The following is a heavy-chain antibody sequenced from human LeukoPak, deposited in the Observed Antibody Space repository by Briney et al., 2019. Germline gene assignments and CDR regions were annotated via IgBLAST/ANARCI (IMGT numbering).Heavy chain of an antibody. Sequence: GGSLRLSCSASGFTFTTYGMNWVRQAPGKGLEWVSGISWNSGSIGYADSVKGRFTISRDNAKNSLYLQMNSLRAEDMALYYCTREGGTVTTSYAFDIWGQGTMVTVSS. V-gene: IGHV3-9*03. J-gene: IGHJ3*02. CDR2: ISWNSGSI. D-gene: IGHD4-17*01. CDR1: GFTFTTYG. CDR3: TREGGTVTTSYAFDI.